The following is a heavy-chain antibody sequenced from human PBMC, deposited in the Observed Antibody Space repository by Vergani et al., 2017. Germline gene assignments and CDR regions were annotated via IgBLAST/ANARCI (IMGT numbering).Heavy chain of an antibody. Sequence: QVQLVESAGGVVQPGGPLSLPCVSLGFPSSNFGMHWIRQAPGKGLEWLAYIGKDGINTSYRDAVKGRFTVSRDNSKDILYLQMDSLRSEDTALYYCAKYLRDSTDGLPDSWGPGTLVIVSS. V-gene: IGHV3-30*02. CDR2: IGKDGINT. J-gene: IGHJ4*02. CDR1: GFPSSNFG. CDR3: AKYLRDSTDGLPDS. D-gene: IGHD2-21*02.